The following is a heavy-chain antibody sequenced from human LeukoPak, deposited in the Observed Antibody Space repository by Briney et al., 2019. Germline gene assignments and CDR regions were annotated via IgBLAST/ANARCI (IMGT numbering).Heavy chain of an antibody. CDR1: GFTFSNFA. Sequence: GGSLRLSWAASGFTFSNFAMSWVRQAPGQGLESVSIISGSGGSTTHADSVKGRFTISRDNSKNTLNLQMNSLRAEDTAVYYCAKGKGAYCDGDCSSRIFDYWGQGTLVTVSS. V-gene: IGHV3-23*01. CDR3: AKGKGAYCDGDCSSRIFDY. CDR2: ISGSGGST. J-gene: IGHJ4*02. D-gene: IGHD2-21*02.